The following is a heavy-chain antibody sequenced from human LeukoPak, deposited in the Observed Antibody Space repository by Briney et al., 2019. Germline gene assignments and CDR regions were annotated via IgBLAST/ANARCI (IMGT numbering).Heavy chain of an antibody. Sequence: PGGSLRLSCAASGFTFSNYGMHWVRQAPGKGLEWVAVVSSDGSIDYYADSVRGRFTVSRDNSKNTMFLQFNTLRPDDTAVYYCAREGMGTTFSAWFHPWGQGTLVTVSS. V-gene: IGHV3-30*03. CDR2: VSSDGSID. CDR3: AREGMGTTFSAWFHP. CDR1: GFTFSNYG. J-gene: IGHJ5*02. D-gene: IGHD1-7*01.